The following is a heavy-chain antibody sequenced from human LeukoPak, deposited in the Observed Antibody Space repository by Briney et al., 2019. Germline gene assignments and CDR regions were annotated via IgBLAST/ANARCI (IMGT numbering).Heavy chain of an antibody. D-gene: IGHD4-11*01. CDR3: ARSPADYSNYYFDY. J-gene: IGHJ4*02. V-gene: IGHV3-33*01. CDR2: IWYDGSNK. CDR1: GFTFSSYG. Sequence: PGGSLRLSCAASGFTFSSYGMHWVRQAPGKGLEWVAVIWYDGSNKYYADSVKGRFTISRDNSKNTLYLQMNSLRAEDTAAYYCARSPADYSNYYFDYWGQGTLVTVSS.